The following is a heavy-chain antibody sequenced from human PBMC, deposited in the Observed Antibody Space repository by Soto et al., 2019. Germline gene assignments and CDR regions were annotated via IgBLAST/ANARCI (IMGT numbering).Heavy chain of an antibody. CDR1: GYSFTSYW. V-gene: IGHV5-10-1*01. J-gene: IGHJ6*02. CDR2: IDPSDSYT. D-gene: IGHD3-22*01. Sequence: GESLKISCKGSGYSFTSYWISWVRQMPGKGLEWMGRIDPSDSYTNYSPSFQGHVAISADKSISTAYLQWSSLKASDTAMYYCARRDDSSGYYSDYYYGMDVWGQGTTVTVSS. CDR3: ARRDDSSGYYSDYYYGMDV.